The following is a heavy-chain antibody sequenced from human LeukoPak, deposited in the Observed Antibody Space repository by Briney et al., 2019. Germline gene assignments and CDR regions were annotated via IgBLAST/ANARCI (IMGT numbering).Heavy chain of an antibody. Sequence: SETLSLTCTVSGGSISSYYWSWIRQPAGKGLEWIGRIYTSGSTNYNPSLKSRVTMSVDTSKNQFSLKLSSVTAADTAVYYCARGSYYDSSGYYGGWYFDLWGRGTLVTVSS. CDR3: ARGSYYDSSGYYGGWYFDL. CDR2: IYTSGST. CDR1: GGSISSYY. J-gene: IGHJ2*01. D-gene: IGHD3-22*01. V-gene: IGHV4-4*07.